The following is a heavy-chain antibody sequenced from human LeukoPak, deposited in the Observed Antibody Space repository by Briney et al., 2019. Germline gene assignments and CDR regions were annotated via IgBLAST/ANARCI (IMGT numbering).Heavy chain of an antibody. CDR3: VTEGQLVPYY. Sequence: GGSLRLSCAASGFTFSSYAMHWVRQAPGKGLEWVAVISYDGSNKYYADSVKGRFTTSRDNSKNTLYLQMNSLRAEDTAVYYCVTEGQLVPYYWGQGTLVTVSS. D-gene: IGHD6-6*01. V-gene: IGHV3-30-3*01. CDR1: GFTFSSYA. J-gene: IGHJ4*02. CDR2: ISYDGSNK.